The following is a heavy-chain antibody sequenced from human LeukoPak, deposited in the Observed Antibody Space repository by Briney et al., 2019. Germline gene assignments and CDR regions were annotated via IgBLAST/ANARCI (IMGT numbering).Heavy chain of an antibody. CDR2: IFPDGRT. J-gene: IGHJ4*02. CDR3: ARANPAYGDFDY. Sequence: GGSLRLSCTMSGLTVNDNYMSWVRQSPGKGLEWVSVIFPDGRTYQADSVKGRFTISRDRPKNTLFLQMNSLRANDTALYHCARANPAYGDFDYWGQGILVTVSS. V-gene: IGHV3-53*01. D-gene: IGHD4-17*01. CDR1: GLTVNDNY.